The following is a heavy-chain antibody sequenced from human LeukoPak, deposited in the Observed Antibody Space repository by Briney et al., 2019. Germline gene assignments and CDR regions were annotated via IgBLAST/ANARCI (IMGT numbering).Heavy chain of an antibody. CDR3: ARGIAGYSSGWRPNWFDP. J-gene: IGHJ5*02. D-gene: IGHD6-19*01. V-gene: IGHV3-30*04. Sequence: GGSLRLSCAASGFTFSSYAMHWVRQAPGKGLEWVAVISYDGSNKYYADSVKGRFTISRDNSKNTLYLQMNSLRAEDTAVYYCARGIAGYSSGWRPNWFDPWGQGTLVTVSS. CDR2: ISYDGSNK. CDR1: GFTFSSYA.